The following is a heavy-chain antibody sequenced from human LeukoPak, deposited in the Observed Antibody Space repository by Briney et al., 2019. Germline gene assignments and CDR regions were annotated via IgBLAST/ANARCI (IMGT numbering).Heavy chain of an antibody. CDR3: AREDGSGST. D-gene: IGHD3-10*01. CDR1: GGSFSGYY. V-gene: IGHV4-34*01. J-gene: IGHJ5*02. CDR2: INHSGST. Sequence: SETLSLTCAVYGGSFSGYYWSWIRQPPGKGLEWIGEINHSGSTNYNPSLKSRVTISVDTSKNQFSLKLSSVTAADTAVYYCAREDGSGSTWGQGTLVTVSS.